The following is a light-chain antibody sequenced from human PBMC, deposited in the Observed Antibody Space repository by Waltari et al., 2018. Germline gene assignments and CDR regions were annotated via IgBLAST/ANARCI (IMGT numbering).Light chain of an antibody. J-gene: IGLJ2*01. CDR2: HVN. CDR3: SSYAATFQ. Sequence: QSALTQPRSVSGSPGQSVTTSCTDSSSDIGGYNYVSWYQQYSDKAPKPILYHVNKRPSGVPDRFSGSKSGNTASLTISGLQAEDETVYYCSSYAATFQFGGGTRVTVL. CDR1: SSDIGGYNY. V-gene: IGLV2-11*01.